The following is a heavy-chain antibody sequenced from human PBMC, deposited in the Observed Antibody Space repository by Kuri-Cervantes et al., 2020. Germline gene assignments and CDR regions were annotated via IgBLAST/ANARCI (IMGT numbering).Heavy chain of an antibody. J-gene: IGHJ4*02. CDR3: SRASRAVTAWI. V-gene: IGHV3-30*07. CDR2: TSLDGNNK. D-gene: IGHD2-21*02. CDR1: GFIFSVYP. Sequence: GGSLRLSCAASGFIFSVYPMHWVRQAPGKGLQWVAVTSLDGNNKYYADSVKGRFTISRDNSKNTLYLQMNSLRAEDTAVYYCSRASRAVTAWIWGQGTLVTVSS.